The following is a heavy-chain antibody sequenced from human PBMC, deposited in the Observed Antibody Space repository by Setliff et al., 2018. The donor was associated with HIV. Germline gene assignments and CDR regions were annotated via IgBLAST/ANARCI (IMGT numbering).Heavy chain of an antibody. J-gene: IGHJ6*03. Sequence: SGPTLVNPTETLTLTCTVSGFSLSNARMGVSWIRQPLGKALEWLAHIFSNDEKSYSTSLKSRLTISKDTSKSQVVLTMTNMDPVDTATYYCARTTYYDFWSGYSYYYYYYMDVWGKGTTVTVSS. V-gene: IGHV2-26*01. CDR1: GFSLSNARMG. CDR3: ARTTYYDFWSGYSYYYYYYMDV. D-gene: IGHD3-3*01. CDR2: IFSNDEK.